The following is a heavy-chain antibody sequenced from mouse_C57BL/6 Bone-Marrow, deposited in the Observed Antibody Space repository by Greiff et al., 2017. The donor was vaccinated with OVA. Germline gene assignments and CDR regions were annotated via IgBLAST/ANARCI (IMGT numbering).Heavy chain of an antibody. V-gene: IGHV1-22*01. CDR2: INPNNGGT. D-gene: IGHD1-1*01. CDR3: ARGDLTTVVDSWFAY. Sequence: EVQLQQSGPELVKPGASVKMSCKASGYTFTDYNMHWVKQSHGKSLEWIGYINPNNGGTSYNQKFKGKATLTVNKSSSTAYMELRSLTSEDSAVYYCARGDLTTVVDSWFAYWGQGTLVTVSA. J-gene: IGHJ3*01. CDR1: GYTFTDYN.